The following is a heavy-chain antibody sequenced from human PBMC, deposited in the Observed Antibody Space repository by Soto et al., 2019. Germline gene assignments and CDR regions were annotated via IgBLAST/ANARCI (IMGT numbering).Heavy chain of an antibody. CDR1: GGTFSSYA. V-gene: IGHV1-69*01. CDR3: ARDKGYCSSTSCSYGMDV. CDR2: IIPIFGTA. Sequence: QVQLVQSGAEVKKPGSSVKVSCKASGGTFSSYAISWVLQAPGQGLEWMGGIIPIFGTANYAQKLRGRVTITADESTSTAYMELSSLRSEDTAVDYCARDKGYCSSTSCSYGMDVWGQGTTVTVSS. J-gene: IGHJ6*02. D-gene: IGHD2-2*01.